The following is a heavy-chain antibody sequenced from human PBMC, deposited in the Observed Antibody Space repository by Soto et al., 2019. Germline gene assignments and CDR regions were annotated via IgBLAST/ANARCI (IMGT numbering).Heavy chain of an antibody. CDR2: IYYSGST. D-gene: IGHD3-3*01. V-gene: IGHV4-61*01. Sequence: PSETLSLTCTVSGGSVSSGSYYWSWIRQPPGKGLEWIGYIYYSGSTNYNPSLKSRVTISVDTSKNQFSLKLSSVTAADTAVYYCARGQRDDFWSGYYPYYFDYWGQGTLVTVSS. CDR1: GGSVSSGSYY. J-gene: IGHJ4*02. CDR3: ARGQRDDFWSGYYPYYFDY.